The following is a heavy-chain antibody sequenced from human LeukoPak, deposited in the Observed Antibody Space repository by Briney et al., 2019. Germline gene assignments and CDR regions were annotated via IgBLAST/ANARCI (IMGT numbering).Heavy chain of an antibody. V-gene: IGHV3-74*01. Sequence: GGSLRLSCAASGFTFSSYWMHWVRQAPGKGLVWVSRINTDGSSTSYADSVKGRFTISRDNSNNTLYLQMNSLRPEDTAVYFCAKDRSWGMNSAEYWGQGTLVTVSS. CDR1: GFTFSSYW. CDR2: INTDGSST. D-gene: IGHD7-27*01. J-gene: IGHJ4*02. CDR3: AKDRSWGMNSAEY.